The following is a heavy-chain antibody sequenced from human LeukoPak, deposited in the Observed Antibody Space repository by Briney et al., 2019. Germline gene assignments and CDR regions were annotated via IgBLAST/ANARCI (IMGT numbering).Heavy chain of an antibody. CDR1: GFTFSSYA. CDR3: ARGRPHGNDY. Sequence: GGSLRLSCAASGFTFSSYAMHWVRQAPGKGLEWVAVISYDGSNKYYADSVKGRFSISRDNAKNTLYLQMNSLRVEDTAVYYCARGRPHGNDYWGQGTLVTVSS. V-gene: IGHV3-30-3*01. CDR2: ISYDGSNK. D-gene: IGHD4-23*01. J-gene: IGHJ4*02.